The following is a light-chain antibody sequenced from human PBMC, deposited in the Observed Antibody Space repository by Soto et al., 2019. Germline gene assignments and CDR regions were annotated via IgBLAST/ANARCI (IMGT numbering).Light chain of an antibody. CDR2: AAS. CDR3: QQNCSTPWT. CDR1: HSISNY. Sequence: DIPMTQSPSSLSASVGDRVTITCRASHSISNYLNWYQQKPGKAPKLLIYAASSLQSGVPSRFSGSGSGTDFNLTIISLQPEDFATYYCQQNCSTPWTFGGGTKVEIK. V-gene: IGKV1-39*01. J-gene: IGKJ1*01.